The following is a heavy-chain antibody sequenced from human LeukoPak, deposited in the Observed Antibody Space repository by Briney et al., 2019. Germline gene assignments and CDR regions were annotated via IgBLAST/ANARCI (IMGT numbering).Heavy chain of an antibody. CDR1: GGSFSGYY. Sequence: SETLSLTCAVYGGSFSGYYWSWIRQPRGKGLEWIGEINHSGSTNYNPSLKSRVTISVDTSKNQFSLKLSSVTAADTAVYYCARAAHRGFSFDYWGQGTLVTVSS. J-gene: IGHJ4*02. D-gene: IGHD3-10*01. V-gene: IGHV4-34*01. CDR3: ARAAHRGFSFDY. CDR2: INHSGST.